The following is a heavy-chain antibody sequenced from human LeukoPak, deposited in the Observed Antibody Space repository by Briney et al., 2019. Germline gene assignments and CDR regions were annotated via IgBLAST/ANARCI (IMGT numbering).Heavy chain of an antibody. Sequence: GGSLRLSCEASGFTFRSYAMNWVRQAPGKGLEWVSYISSSSSTIYYADSVKGRFTISRDNAKNSLYLQMNRLRAEDTAVYYCARGPSKYYFDYWGQGTLVTVSS. J-gene: IGHJ4*02. CDR3: ARGPSKYYFDY. CDR1: GFTFRSYA. CDR2: ISSSSSTI. V-gene: IGHV3-48*04.